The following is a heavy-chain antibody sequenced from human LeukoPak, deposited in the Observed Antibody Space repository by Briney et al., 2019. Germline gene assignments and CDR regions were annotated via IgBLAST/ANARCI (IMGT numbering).Heavy chain of an antibody. V-gene: IGHV3-73*01. Sequence: GGSLRLSCAASGFTFSSYGMHWVRQASGKGLEWVGRIRSKANSYATAYGASVKGRFTIFRDDSKSTTYLQMNSLKTEDSAVYYCTRRDDFWSGPDYWGQGTLVTVSS. CDR1: GFTFSSYG. CDR3: TRRDDFWSGPDY. J-gene: IGHJ4*02. CDR2: IRSKANSYAT. D-gene: IGHD3-3*01.